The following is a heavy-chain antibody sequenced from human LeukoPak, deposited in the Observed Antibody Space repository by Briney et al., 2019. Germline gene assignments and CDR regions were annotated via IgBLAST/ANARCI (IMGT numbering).Heavy chain of an antibody. CDR3: ARDRGDSSLDAFDI. Sequence: GGSLRLSCAASGFTFSSYWMSWVRQAPGKGLEWVANIKQDGSEKYYVDSVKGRFTISRDNAKNSLYLQMNSLRAEDTAVYYCARDRGDSSLDAFDIWGQGTMVTVSS. J-gene: IGHJ3*02. CDR1: GFTFSSYW. V-gene: IGHV3-7*01. D-gene: IGHD3-10*01. CDR2: IKQDGSEK.